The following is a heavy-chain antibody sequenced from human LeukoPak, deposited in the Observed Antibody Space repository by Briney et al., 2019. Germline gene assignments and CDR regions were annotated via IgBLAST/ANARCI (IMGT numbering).Heavy chain of an antibody. CDR2: INTDGGRT. D-gene: IGHD6-13*01. J-gene: IGHJ4*02. CDR3: ARESGYTYGA. V-gene: IGHV3-74*01. Sequence: GGSLRLSCAASGFRFSGYWMHWVRQGPGKGLVWVSLINTDGGRTAYADPVKGRFTISRDNAKNTLYLQMNSLRAEDTAVYYCARESGYTYGAWGQGTLVTVSS. CDR1: GFRFSGYW.